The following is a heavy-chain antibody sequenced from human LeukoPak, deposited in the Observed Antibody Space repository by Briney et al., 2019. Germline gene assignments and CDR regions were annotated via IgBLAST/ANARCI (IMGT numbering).Heavy chain of an antibody. V-gene: IGHV4-38-2*02. J-gene: IGHJ3*02. CDR1: GYSISSGYY. CDR3: EKSNGYGLIDI. D-gene: IGHD3-10*01. Sequence: PSETLSLTCTVSGYSISSGYYWGWIRQPPGQGLEWIGNIFYSGSTYYGPSLKSRLTISLDTSRNQFSLKLNSVTAADTAVYYCEKSNGYGLIDIWGQGTMVTVSS. CDR2: IFYSGST.